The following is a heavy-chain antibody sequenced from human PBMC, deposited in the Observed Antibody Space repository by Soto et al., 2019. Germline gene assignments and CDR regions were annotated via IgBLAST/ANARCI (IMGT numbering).Heavy chain of an antibody. CDR2: INACTGQT. J-gene: IGHJ6*02. V-gene: IGHV1-3*01. Sequence: ASVNVSCKASGYTFTGYYMHWVRQAPGQRLEWMGWINACTGQTNYSQKFQGRVTITADKSTSTAYMELSSLRSEDTAVYYCARADIAWYQLLYRYRYYYYYGMDVWGQGTTVTVSS. CDR3: ARADIAWYQLLYRYRYYYYYGMDV. D-gene: IGHD2-2*02. CDR1: GYTFTGYY.